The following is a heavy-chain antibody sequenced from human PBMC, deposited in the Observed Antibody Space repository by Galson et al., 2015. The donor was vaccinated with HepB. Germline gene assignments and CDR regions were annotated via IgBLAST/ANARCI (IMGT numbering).Heavy chain of an antibody. V-gene: IGHV3-23*01. J-gene: IGHJ4*02. Sequence: SLRLSCAAYGFIFSNYAMNWVRQAPGKGLEWVSAVRGSGGSTYYADSVEGRFTISRDNSKNMLYLQMSGLTAADTAVYYCAKDSGAGGDDYWGQGTLVTVSS. D-gene: IGHD3-16*01. CDR2: VRGSGGST. CDR3: AKDSGAGGDDY. CDR1: GFIFSNYA.